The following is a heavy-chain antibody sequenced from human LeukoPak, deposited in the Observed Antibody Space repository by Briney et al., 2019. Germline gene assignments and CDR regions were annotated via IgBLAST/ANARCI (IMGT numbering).Heavy chain of an antibody. Sequence: GGSLRLSCAASGFTFSSYAMSWVRQAPGKGLEWVSAISGSGGSTYYADSVKGRFTISGDNSKNTLYVQMNSLRAEDTAIYYCAKTVPTYSSSWYHFDYWGQGTLVTVSS. D-gene: IGHD6-13*01. V-gene: IGHV3-23*01. CDR3: AKTVPTYSSSWYHFDY. J-gene: IGHJ4*02. CDR1: GFTFSSYA. CDR2: ISGSGGST.